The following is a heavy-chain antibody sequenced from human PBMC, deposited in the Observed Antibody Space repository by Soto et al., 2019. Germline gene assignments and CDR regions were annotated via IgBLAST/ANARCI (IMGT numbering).Heavy chain of an antibody. Sequence: QVQLVQSGAEVKKPGSSVKVSCEASGGAFFNYAVTWVRQAPGQGLEWMGGIIPVFGTTNYAQKFQGRVTIAADDSTTTASMELSSLRSEDTAVYYCARVLRIGFGVISIRAGGFDIWGRGTMVTVSS. CDR3: ARVLRIGFGVISIRAGGFDI. CDR2: IIPVFGTT. D-gene: IGHD3-3*01. CDR1: GGAFFNYA. J-gene: IGHJ3*02. V-gene: IGHV1-69*12.